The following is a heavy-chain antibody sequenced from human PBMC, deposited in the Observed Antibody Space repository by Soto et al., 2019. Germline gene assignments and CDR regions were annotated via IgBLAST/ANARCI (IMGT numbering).Heavy chain of an antibody. CDR1: GFTFSSYA. Sequence: TGGSLRLSCAASGFTFSSYAMHWVRQAPGKGLEWVAVISYDGSNKYYADSVKGRFTISRDNSKNTLYLQMNSLRAEDTAVYYCAREGSRRYYYYGMDVWGQGTTVTVSS. CDR3: AREGSRRYYYYGMDV. V-gene: IGHV3-30-3*01. CDR2: ISYDGSNK. J-gene: IGHJ6*02.